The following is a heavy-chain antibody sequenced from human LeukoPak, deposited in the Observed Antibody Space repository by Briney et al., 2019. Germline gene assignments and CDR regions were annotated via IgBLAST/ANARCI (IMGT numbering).Heavy chain of an antibody. Sequence: PGGSLRLSCAASGFTFSTYAMSWVRQAPGKGLQWVSAISSSGGSTYYADSVKGRLTISRDNSKNTLYLQMNSLRAEGTAVYYCAKRGMTTIKEGFDYWGQGTLVTVSS. V-gene: IGHV3-23*01. J-gene: IGHJ4*02. CDR3: AKRGMTTIKEGFDY. D-gene: IGHD5-24*01. CDR1: GFTFSTYA. CDR2: ISSSGGST.